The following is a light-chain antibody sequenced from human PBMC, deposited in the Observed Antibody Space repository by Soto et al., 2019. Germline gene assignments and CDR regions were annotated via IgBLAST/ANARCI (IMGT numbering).Light chain of an antibody. CDR3: QQYNSYPLT. CDR2: KAS. V-gene: IGKV1-5*03. CDR1: QSISSW. Sequence: DIQMTQSPSTLSASVGDRITITCRASQSISSWLAWYQQKPGKAPNLLIYKASTLGSGVLSRFSGGGSGTDFSLTISSLQPDDFATYYCQQYNSYPLTFGGGTKVDIK. J-gene: IGKJ4*01.